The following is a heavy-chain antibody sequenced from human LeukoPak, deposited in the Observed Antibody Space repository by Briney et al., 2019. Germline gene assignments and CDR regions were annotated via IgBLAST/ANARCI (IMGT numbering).Heavy chain of an antibody. Sequence: SETLSLTCTVSGASISDGDYYWSWIRQPAGRGLEGIGRIYTSGSPNNNPSLESRVAISVATSRTHFSLTLTSVTAADTAVYFCAGRYLPKTVTTFDYWGQGTLVTVSS. CDR1: GASISDGDYY. D-gene: IGHD4-17*01. J-gene: IGHJ4*02. V-gene: IGHV4-61*02. CDR2: IYTSGSP. CDR3: AGRYLPKTVTTFDY.